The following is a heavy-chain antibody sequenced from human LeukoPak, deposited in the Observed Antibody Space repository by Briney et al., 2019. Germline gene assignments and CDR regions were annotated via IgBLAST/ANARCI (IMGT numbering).Heavy chain of an antibody. CDR1: GFIFRNYT. V-gene: IGHV3-23*01. Sequence: GASLRLSCAASGFIFRNYTMSWVRQAPGKGLEWVSAITGSGDSTYYADSVKGRFTISRDNSKNTLYVEMNTLRAEDTAVYYCAKWGDYDILTGYYVSDFWGQGTLVTVSS. D-gene: IGHD3-9*01. CDR3: AKWGDYDILTGYYVSDF. J-gene: IGHJ4*02. CDR2: ITGSGDST.